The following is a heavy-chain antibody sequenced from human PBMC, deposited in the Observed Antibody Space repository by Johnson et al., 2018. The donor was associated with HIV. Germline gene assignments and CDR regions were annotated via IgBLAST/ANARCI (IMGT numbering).Heavy chain of an antibody. V-gene: IGHV3-NL1*01. J-gene: IGHJ3*02. Sequence: QMLLVESGGGVVQPGGSLRVPCAASGFTFNIHGVHWVRQAPGKGLEWVSTISGSGGSTYYADSVKGRFTISRDNSKNTLYLQMNSLRAEDTAVYYCASTGSGSDDAFDIWGQGTMVTVSS. CDR2: ISGSGGST. CDR3: ASTGSGSDDAFDI. D-gene: IGHD3-10*01. CDR1: GFTFNIHG.